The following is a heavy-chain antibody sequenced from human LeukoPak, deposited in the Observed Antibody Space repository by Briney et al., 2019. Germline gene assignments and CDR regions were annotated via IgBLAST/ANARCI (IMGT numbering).Heavy chain of an antibody. CDR3: ARTSDGKWFDP. J-gene: IGHJ5*02. CDR1: GFTFDDYG. Sequence: GGSLRLSCAASGFTFDDYGMSWVRQGPGKGLEWVSSINWNGGNTGYADSVKGRFTIFRDNAKNSLYLEMDSLRVEDTALYYCARTSDGKWFDPWGQGTLVTVSS. D-gene: IGHD2-2*01. V-gene: IGHV3-20*04. CDR2: INWNGGNT.